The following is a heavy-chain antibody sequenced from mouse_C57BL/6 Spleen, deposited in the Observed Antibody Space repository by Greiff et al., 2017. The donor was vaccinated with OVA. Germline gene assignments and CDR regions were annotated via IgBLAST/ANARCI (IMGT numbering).Heavy chain of an antibody. D-gene: IGHD2-4*01. CDR3: ARYDYGGYCDY. CDR1: GYTFTDYY. Sequence: VQLQQSGAELVRPGASVKLSCKASGYTFTDYYINWVKQRPGQGLEWIARIYPGSGNTYYNEKFKGKATLTAEKSSSTAYMQLSSLTSEDSAVYFCARYDYGGYCDYWGQGTTLTVSS. J-gene: IGHJ2*01. V-gene: IGHV1-76*01. CDR2: IYPGSGNT.